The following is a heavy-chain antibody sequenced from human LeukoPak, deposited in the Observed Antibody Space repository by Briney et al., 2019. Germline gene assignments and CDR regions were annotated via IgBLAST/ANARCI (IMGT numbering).Heavy chain of an antibody. CDR3: AREDQPRGTFDY. CDR2: IKQDGSEK. Sequence: GGSLRLSCAASGFTFSNYWMTWVHQAPGKGLEWVANIKQDGSEKYYVDSVKGRFTISRDNAKNSLYLQMNSLRAEDTALYYCAREDQPRGTFDYWGQGILVTVSS. J-gene: IGHJ4*02. CDR1: GFTFSNYW. V-gene: IGHV3-7*05. D-gene: IGHD2-15*01.